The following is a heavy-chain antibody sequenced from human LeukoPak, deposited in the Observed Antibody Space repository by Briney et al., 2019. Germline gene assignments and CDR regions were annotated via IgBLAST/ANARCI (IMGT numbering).Heavy chain of an antibody. D-gene: IGHD6-19*01. CDR2: INPNSGGT. CDR1: GYTFTGHY. V-gene: IGHV1-2*02. J-gene: IGHJ4*02. Sequence: ASVKVSCKASGYTFTGHYIHWVRQAPGQGLEWMGFINPNSGGTNYAQKFQGRVTMTRDTSVSTAYMELSRLTSDDTAVYYCVRVGHTSGWDFDYWGQGALVTVSS. CDR3: VRVGHTSGWDFDY.